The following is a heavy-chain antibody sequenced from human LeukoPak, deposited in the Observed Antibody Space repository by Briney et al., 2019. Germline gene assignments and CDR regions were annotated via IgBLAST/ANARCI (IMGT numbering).Heavy chain of an antibody. CDR3: AKSAYYDSSGLYREYYFDY. CDR1: RFTFSNYA. D-gene: IGHD3-22*01. J-gene: IGHJ4*02. Sequence: GGSLRLSCAASRFTFSNYAMSWVRQAPGKGLEWVSTISGSGGSTYYADSVKGRFTISRDNSKNTLYLQMNSLRAEDTAVYYCAKSAYYDSSGLYREYYFDYWGQGTLVTVSS. CDR2: ISGSGGST. V-gene: IGHV3-23*01.